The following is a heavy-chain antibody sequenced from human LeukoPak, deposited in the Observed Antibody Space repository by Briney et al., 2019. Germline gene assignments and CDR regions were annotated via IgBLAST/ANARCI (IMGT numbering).Heavy chain of an antibody. CDR2: INHSGST. D-gene: IGHD5-18*01. CDR1: GGSFSGYY. CDR3: ARRGFYGYNGFDY. Sequence: SETLSLTCAVYGGSFSGYYWSWIRQPPGKGLEWIGEINHSGSTNYNPSLKGRVTISVDTSKNQFSLKLSSVTAADTAVYYCARRGFYGYNGFDYWGQGTLVTVSS. V-gene: IGHV4-34*01. J-gene: IGHJ4*02.